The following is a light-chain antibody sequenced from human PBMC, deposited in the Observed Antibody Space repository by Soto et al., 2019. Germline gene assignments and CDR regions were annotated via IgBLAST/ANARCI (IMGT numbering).Light chain of an antibody. CDR1: QSISSY. Sequence: EVVLTQSPDTLSLPPGERATLSCRASQSISSYLAWYQQKPGQAPRLLIYDASSRATGIPDRFSGSGSGTDFTLTIVRLEPEDFAVYYCQQYGTSPRTFGQGTKVDIK. CDR2: DAS. V-gene: IGKV3-20*01. J-gene: IGKJ1*01. CDR3: QQYGTSPRT.